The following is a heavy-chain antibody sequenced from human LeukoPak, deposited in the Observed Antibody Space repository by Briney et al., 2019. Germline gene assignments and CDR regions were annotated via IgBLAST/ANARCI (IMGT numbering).Heavy chain of an antibody. CDR3: ARRLLTGYYEF. V-gene: IGHV3-66*01. CDR1: GFTVSSTY. CDR2: FYSGDTT. D-gene: IGHD3-9*01. J-gene: IGHJ4*02. Sequence: LAGGSLRLSCAASGFTVSSTYMSWVRQAPGKGLGWVSVFYSGDTTYYANSVKGRFTISRDSSENMLYLQMNSLRAEDTAVYYCARRLLTGYYEFWGQGTLVTVSS.